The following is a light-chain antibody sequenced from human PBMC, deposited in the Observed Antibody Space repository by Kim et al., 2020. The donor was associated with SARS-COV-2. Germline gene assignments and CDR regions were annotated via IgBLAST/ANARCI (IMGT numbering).Light chain of an antibody. V-gene: IGLV7-46*01. J-gene: IGLJ2*01. CDR1: TGAVTSGHW. CDR3: SLFYGSTCV. Sequence: QAVVTQEPSLTVSPGGTVTLTCGSSTGAVTSGHWPYWFRQKPGQVPRTLIYDTSKKHSWTPARFSGSLLGGKAALTLSGAQPEDEAEYYCSLFYGSTCVFGGGTKVTVL. CDR2: DTS.